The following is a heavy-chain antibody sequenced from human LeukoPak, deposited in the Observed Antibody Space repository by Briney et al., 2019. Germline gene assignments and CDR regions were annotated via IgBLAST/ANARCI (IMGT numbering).Heavy chain of an antibody. J-gene: IGHJ3*02. CDR3: ARVHYYDSSGYYRGPNAFDI. CDR2: IYTSGST. Sequence: PSETLPLTCTVSGGSISSGSYYWSWIQQPAGKGLEWIGRIYTSGSTNYNPSLKSRVTISVDTSKNQFSLKLSSVTAADTAVYYCARVHYYDSSGYYRGPNAFDIWGQGTMVTVSS. CDR1: GGSISSGSYY. D-gene: IGHD3-22*01. V-gene: IGHV4-61*02.